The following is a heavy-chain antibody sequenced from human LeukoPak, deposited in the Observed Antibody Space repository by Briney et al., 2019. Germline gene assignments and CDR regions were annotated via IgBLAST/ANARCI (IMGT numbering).Heavy chain of an antibody. Sequence: SETLSLTCTVSGGSISSYYWSWLRQPPGKGLEWIGYIYYSGSTNYNPSLKSRVTISVDTSKNQFSLKLSSVTAADTAVYYCARAQGGWLQSSWFDPWGQGTLVTVSS. D-gene: IGHD5-24*01. CDR3: ARAQGGWLQSSWFDP. V-gene: IGHV4-59*01. J-gene: IGHJ5*02. CDR1: GGSISSYY. CDR2: IYYSGST.